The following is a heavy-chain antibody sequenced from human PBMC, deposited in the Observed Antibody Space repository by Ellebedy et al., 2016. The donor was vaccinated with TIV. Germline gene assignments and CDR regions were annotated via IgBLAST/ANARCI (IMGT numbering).Heavy chain of an antibody. V-gene: IGHV4-39*01. CDR3: ARATYYDILTGNYYYYGMDV. CDR1: GGSISSSSYY. Sequence: MPSETLSLTCTVSGGSISSSSYYWGWIRQPPGMGLEWIGSSYYSGSSYYNPSLKSRVTISVDTSKNQFSLKPSSVTAADTAVYYCARATYYDILTGNYYYYGMDVWGQGTTVTVSS. D-gene: IGHD3-9*01. CDR2: SYYSGSS. J-gene: IGHJ6*02.